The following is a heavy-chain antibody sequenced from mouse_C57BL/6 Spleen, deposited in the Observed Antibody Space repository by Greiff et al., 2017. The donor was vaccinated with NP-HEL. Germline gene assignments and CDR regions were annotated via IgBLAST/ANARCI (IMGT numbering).Heavy chain of an antibody. CDR1: GYSFTGYY. CDR3: ARSTLSAVY. V-gene: IGHV1-42*01. J-gene: IGHJ2*01. CDR2: INPSTGGT. D-gene: IGHD1-1*01. Sequence: VQLQQSGPELVKPGASVKISCKASGYSFTGYYMNWVKQSPEKSLEWIGEINPSTGGTTYNQKFKAKATLTVDKSSSTAYMQLKSLTSEDSAVYYCARSTLSAVYWGQGTTLTVSS.